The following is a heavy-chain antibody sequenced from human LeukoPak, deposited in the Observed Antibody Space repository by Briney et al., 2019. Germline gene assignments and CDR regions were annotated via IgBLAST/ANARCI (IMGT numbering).Heavy chain of an antibody. CDR2: ISYDGSNK. CDR3: ARQDSSSWEGHPNFDY. V-gene: IGHV3-30*01. J-gene: IGHJ4*02. CDR1: RFTFSSYA. Sequence: GGSLRLSCAASRFTFSSYAMRWVRRAPGKGLERVAVISYDGSNKYYADSVKGRFTISRDNSKNTLYLQMNSLRAEDTAVYYCARQDSSSWEGHPNFDYWGQGTLVTVSS. D-gene: IGHD6-13*01.